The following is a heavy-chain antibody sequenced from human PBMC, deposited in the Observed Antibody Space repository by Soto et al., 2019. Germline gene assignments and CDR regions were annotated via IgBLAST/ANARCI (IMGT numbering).Heavy chain of an antibody. CDR2: IYYSGST. CDR3: ASLWDPYYYDSSGYIKDY. D-gene: IGHD3-22*01. CDR1: GGSISSYY. Sequence: NPSETLSLTCTVSGGSISSYYWSWIRQPPGKGLEWIGYIYYSGSTNYNPSLKSRVTISVDTSKNQFSLKLSSVTAADTAVYYCASLWDPYYYDSSGYIKDYWGQGTLVTVSS. V-gene: IGHV4-59*01. J-gene: IGHJ4*02.